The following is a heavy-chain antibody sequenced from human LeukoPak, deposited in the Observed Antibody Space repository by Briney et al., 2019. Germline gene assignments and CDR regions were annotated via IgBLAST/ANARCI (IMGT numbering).Heavy chain of an antibody. D-gene: IGHD3-22*01. CDR1: GFTFSSYE. Sequence: PGGSLRLSCAASGFTFSSYEMNWVRQAPGKGLEWVSYISSSGSTIYYADSVKGRFTISRDNAKNSLYLQMNSLRAEDTAVYYCARDVALLALYYYDSSDLAGDAFDIWGQGTMVTVSS. V-gene: IGHV3-48*03. J-gene: IGHJ3*02. CDR2: ISSSGSTI. CDR3: ARDVALLALYYYDSSDLAGDAFDI.